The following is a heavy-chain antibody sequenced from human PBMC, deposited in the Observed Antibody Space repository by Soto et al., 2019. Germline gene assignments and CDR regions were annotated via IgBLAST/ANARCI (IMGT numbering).Heavy chain of an antibody. D-gene: IGHD1-26*01. CDR3: ARDLGSGSYPAGDAFDI. Sequence: QVQLMESAGGVVQPGRSLRLSCAASGFTFSSYGMHWVRQAPGKGLEWVAVIWYDGSNKYYADSVKGRFTISRDNSKNTLYLQMNSLRAEVTAVYYCARDLGSGSYPAGDAFDIWGQGTMVTVSS. CDR2: IWYDGSNK. V-gene: IGHV3-33*01. CDR1: GFTFSSYG. J-gene: IGHJ3*02.